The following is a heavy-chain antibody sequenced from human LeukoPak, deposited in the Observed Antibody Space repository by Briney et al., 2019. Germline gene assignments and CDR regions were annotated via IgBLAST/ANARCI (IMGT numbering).Heavy chain of an antibody. J-gene: IGHJ4*02. Sequence: ASVKVSCKASGYTFTGYYMHWVRQAPGQGLEWMGWINPNSGGTNYAQKFQGRVTMTRDTSISTAYMELSRLRSDDTAVYYCARDQLRLDEAYGDYVYYFDYWGQGTLVTVSS. CDR1: GYTFTGYY. V-gene: IGHV1-2*02. D-gene: IGHD4-17*01. CDR3: ARDQLRLDEAYGDYVYYFDY. CDR2: INPNSGGT.